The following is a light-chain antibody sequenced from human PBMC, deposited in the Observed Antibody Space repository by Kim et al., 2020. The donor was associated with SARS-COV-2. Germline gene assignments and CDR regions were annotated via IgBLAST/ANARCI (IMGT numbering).Light chain of an antibody. Sequence: GQTVSVTCGGNNIGSDTVNWYRQSPGQAPVLVIYDDSNRPSGIPDLFSGSNSGNTATLTISRVEAGDEADYYCQVCDTTYDHPYYVFGTGTKVTVL. CDR3: QVCDTTYDHPYYV. CDR1: NIGSDT. CDR2: DDS. V-gene: IGLV3-21*02. J-gene: IGLJ1*01.